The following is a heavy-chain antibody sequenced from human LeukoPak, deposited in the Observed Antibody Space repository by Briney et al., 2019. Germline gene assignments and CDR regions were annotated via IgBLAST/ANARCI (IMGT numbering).Heavy chain of an antibody. D-gene: IGHD2-15*01. Sequence: SVKVSCKASGGTFSSYAISWVRQAPGQGLEWMGGIIPIFGTANYAQKFQGRVTITADKSTSTAYMELSSLRSEDTAVYYCARAGYCSGGSCYYWFDPWGQGTLVTVSS. CDR1: GGTFSSYA. J-gene: IGHJ5*02. V-gene: IGHV1-69*06. CDR3: ARAGYCSGGSCYYWFDP. CDR2: IIPIFGTA.